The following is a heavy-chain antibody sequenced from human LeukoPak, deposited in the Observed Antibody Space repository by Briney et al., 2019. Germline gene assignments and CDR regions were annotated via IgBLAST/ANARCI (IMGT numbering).Heavy chain of an antibody. CDR1: GFTVSSNY. D-gene: IGHD6-19*01. Sequence: GGSLRLSCAASGFTVSSNYMSWVRQAPGKGLEWVSVIYSGGSTYYADSVKGRFTISRDNSKNTLYLQMNSLRAEDTAVYYCARDLAVAGLDYWGQGTLVTVSS. CDR3: ARDLAVAGLDY. V-gene: IGHV3-53*05. J-gene: IGHJ4*02. CDR2: IYSGGST.